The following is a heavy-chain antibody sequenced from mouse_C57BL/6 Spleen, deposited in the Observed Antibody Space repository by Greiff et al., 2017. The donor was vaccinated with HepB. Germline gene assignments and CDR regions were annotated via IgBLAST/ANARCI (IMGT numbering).Heavy chain of an antibody. D-gene: IGHD1-1*01. J-gene: IGHJ4*01. V-gene: IGHV1-69*01. CDR2: IDPSDSYT. Sequence: QVQLQQPGAELVMPGASVKLSCKASGYTFTSYWMHWVKQRPGQGLEWSGEIDPSDSYTNYNQKFKGKSTLTVDKSSSTAYMQLSSLTSEDSAVYYCARSGYYGSSLYAMDYWGQGTSVTVSS. CDR3: ARSGYYGSSLYAMDY. CDR1: GYTFTSYW.